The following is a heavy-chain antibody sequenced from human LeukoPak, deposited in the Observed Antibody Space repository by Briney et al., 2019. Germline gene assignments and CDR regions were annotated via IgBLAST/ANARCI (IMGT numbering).Heavy chain of an antibody. Sequence: GGSLRLSCAASGFTFSSYWMSWVRQAPGKGLEWVANIKQDGSEKYYVDSVKSRFTISRDNAKNSLYLQMNSLRAEDTAVYYCARDKGSDFWSGTNWFDPWGQGTLVTVSS. CDR1: GFTFSSYW. CDR2: IKQDGSEK. D-gene: IGHD3-3*01. J-gene: IGHJ5*02. V-gene: IGHV3-7*01. CDR3: ARDKGSDFWSGTNWFDP.